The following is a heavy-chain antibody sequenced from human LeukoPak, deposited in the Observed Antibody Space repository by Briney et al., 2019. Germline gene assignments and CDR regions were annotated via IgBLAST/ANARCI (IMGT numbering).Heavy chain of an antibody. CDR2: IKQDGSEK. CDR3: AGGIAMVRGGDV. D-gene: IGHD3-10*01. V-gene: IGHV3-7*01. Sequence: GGSLRLSCAASGLTFSTYWMTWFRQAPGKGLEWVANIKQDGSEKNYVDSVKGRFTISRDNAKNSLYLQMNSLRVEDTAVYYCAGGIAMVRGGDVWGKGTTVTVSS. CDR1: GLTFSTYW. J-gene: IGHJ6*04.